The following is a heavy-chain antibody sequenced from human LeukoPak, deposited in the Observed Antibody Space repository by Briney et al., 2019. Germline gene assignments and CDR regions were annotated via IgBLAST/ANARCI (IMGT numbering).Heavy chain of an antibody. CDR2: IKQDGSEK. CDR3: VKDGGKSLSTTYDY. D-gene: IGHD2-15*01. J-gene: IGHJ4*02. Sequence: GGSLRLSCAASGLTFRSYWMSRVRQAPGKGLEWVANIKQDGSEKYYVDSVKGRFTISRDNAKNTLYLQMNSLRAEDTAIYYCVKDGGKSLSTTYDYWGQGTLVTVSS. CDR1: GLTFRSYW. V-gene: IGHV3-7*01.